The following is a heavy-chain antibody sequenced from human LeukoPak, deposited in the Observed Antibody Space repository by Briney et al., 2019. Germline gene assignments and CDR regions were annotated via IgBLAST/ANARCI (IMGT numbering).Heavy chain of an antibody. CDR3: ARGPVRFLSRRNRWFDP. CDR1: GGSSSGYY. J-gene: IGHJ5*02. D-gene: IGHD3-3*01. Sequence: PSETLSLTCAVYGGSSSGYYWSWIRHPPGKGLEWIGEINHSGSTNYNPSLKSRVTISVDTSKNQFSLKLSSVTAADTAVYYCARGPVRFLSRRNRWFDPWGQGTLVTVSS. V-gene: IGHV4-34*01. CDR2: INHSGST.